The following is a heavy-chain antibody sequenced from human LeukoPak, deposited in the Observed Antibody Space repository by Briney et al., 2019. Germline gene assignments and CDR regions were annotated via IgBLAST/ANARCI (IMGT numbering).Heavy chain of an antibody. Sequence: SETLSLTCAVSGGSISSSNWWSWVRQPPGKGLEWIGEIYHSGSTNYNPSLKSRVTISVDKSKNQFSLKLSSVTAADTAVYYCARGYDILTGYTQSPDAFDIWGQGTMVTVSS. CDR3: ARGYDILTGYTQSPDAFDI. V-gene: IGHV4-4*02. J-gene: IGHJ3*02. D-gene: IGHD3-9*01. CDR1: GGSISSSNW. CDR2: IYHSGST.